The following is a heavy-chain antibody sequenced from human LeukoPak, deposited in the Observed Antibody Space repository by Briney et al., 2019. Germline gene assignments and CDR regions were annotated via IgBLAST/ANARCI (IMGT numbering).Heavy chain of an antibody. CDR1: GGSISSYY. CDR3: ARATRYYYDSSGYHPFDY. CDR2: IYYSGST. Sequence: SETLSLTCTVSGGSISSYYWSWIRQPPGKGLEWIGYIYYSGSTNYNPSLKSRATISVDTSKNQFSLKLSPVTAADTAVYYCARATRYYYDSSGYHPFDYWGQGTLVTVSS. J-gene: IGHJ4*02. V-gene: IGHV4-59*01. D-gene: IGHD3-22*01.